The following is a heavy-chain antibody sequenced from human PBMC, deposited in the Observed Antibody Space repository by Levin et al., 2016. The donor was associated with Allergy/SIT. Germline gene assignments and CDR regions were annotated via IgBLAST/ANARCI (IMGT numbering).Heavy chain of an antibody. D-gene: IGHD2-15*01. CDR2: ISSSSGYI. Sequence: GGSLRLSCAASGFTFSSYSMNWVRQAPGKGLEWVSSISSSSGYIYYADSVKGRFTISRDNAKNSLYLQMNSLRAEDTAVYYCARGYHIYCSGGSCYPADFDYWGQGTLVTVSS. CDR3: ARGYHIYCSGGSCYPADFDY. V-gene: IGHV3-21*01. CDR1: GFTFSSYS. J-gene: IGHJ4*02.